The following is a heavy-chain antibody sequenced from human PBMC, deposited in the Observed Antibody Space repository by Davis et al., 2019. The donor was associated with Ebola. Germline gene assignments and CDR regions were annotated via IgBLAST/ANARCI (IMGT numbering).Heavy chain of an antibody. D-gene: IGHD3-10*01. J-gene: IGHJ6*02. CDR1: GGSFSGYY. Sequence: MPSETLSLTCAVYGGSFSGYYWSWIRQPPGKGLEWIGEINHSGSTNYNPSLKSRVTISVDTSRNQFSLKLSSVTAADTAVYYCAREGALWFGELYYYYGMDVWGQGTTVTVSS. CDR2: INHSGST. CDR3: AREGALWFGELYYYYGMDV. V-gene: IGHV4-34*01.